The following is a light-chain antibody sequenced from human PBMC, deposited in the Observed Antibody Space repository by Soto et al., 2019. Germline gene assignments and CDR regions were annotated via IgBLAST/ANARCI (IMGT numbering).Light chain of an antibody. Sequence: EIVVPPSPATLSLAPGEGATLSCRASQSVIRYLAWYQQKPGQSHRLLIYDASNRATGIQARFSGSGSGTDCTLTISGLEPEDVAVYYGPHSTTPFTFGGGTKVQIK. V-gene: IGKV3-11*01. CDR3: PHSTTPFT. CDR1: QSVIRY. CDR2: DAS. J-gene: IGKJ4*01.